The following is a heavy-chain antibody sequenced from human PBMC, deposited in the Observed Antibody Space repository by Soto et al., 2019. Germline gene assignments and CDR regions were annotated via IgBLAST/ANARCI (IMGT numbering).Heavy chain of an antibody. CDR1: GFTFSTYW. CDR2: ISLDGSRT. D-gene: IGHD3-22*01. J-gene: IGHJ3*01. V-gene: IGHV3-74*01. CDR3: VRDRDFYDGRGYASPGDAFDV. Sequence: EVQLVESGGGLVQPGGSLRLSCAVSGFTFSTYWMHWVRQVPGKGLVWVSRISLDGSRTSYADSVKGRFTISRDNAKNILYLQVRSLRAEDSAVYFCVRDRDFYDGRGYASPGDAFDVWGQGTVVSVSS.